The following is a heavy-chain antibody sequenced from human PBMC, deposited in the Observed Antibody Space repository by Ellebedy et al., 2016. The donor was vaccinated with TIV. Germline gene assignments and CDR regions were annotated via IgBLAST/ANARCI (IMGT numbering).Heavy chain of an antibody. CDR3: AADSVVGPSASWYFDL. CDR2: IVVGSGNT. J-gene: IGHJ2*01. CDR1: GFTFTKSA. Sequence: AASVKVSCKASGFTFTKSAVQWVRQACGQRPEWIGWIVVGSGNTLYAPKFQERFTITRYMSTSTAYMELSSLRSEDTAVYYCAADSVVGPSASWYFDLWGRGTLVTVSS. D-gene: IGHD2-15*01. V-gene: IGHV1-58*01.